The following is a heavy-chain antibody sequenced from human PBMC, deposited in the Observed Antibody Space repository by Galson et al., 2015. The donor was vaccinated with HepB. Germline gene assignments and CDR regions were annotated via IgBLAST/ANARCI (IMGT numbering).Heavy chain of an antibody. Sequence: SLRLSCAASGFTFSSYAMHWVRQAPGKGLEWVAVISYDGSNKYYADSVKGRFTISRDNSKNTLYLQTNSLRAEDTAVYYCAREVGATNWSHFDYWGQGTLVTVSS. V-gene: IGHV3-30-3*01. J-gene: IGHJ4*02. CDR3: AREVGATNWSHFDY. CDR1: GFTFSSYA. CDR2: ISYDGSNK. D-gene: IGHD1-26*01.